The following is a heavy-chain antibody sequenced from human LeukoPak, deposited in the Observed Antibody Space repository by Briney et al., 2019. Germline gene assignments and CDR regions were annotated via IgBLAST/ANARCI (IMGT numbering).Heavy chain of an antibody. CDR3: ARAQDYYDSSGYYSGWFDP. CDR2: IYHSGST. J-gene: IGHJ5*02. V-gene: IGHV4-34*01. D-gene: IGHD3-22*01. CDR1: GGSFSGYY. Sequence: PSETLSLTCDIYGGSFSGYYWSWIRQPPEKGLEWIGEIYHSGSTNYNPSLKSRVTISVDKSKNQFSLKLSSVTAADTAVYYCARAQDYYDSSGYYSGWFDPWGQGTLVTVSS.